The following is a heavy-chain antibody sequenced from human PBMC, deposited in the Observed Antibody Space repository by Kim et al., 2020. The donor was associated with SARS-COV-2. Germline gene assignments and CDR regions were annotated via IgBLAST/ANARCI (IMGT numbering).Heavy chain of an antibody. J-gene: IGHJ6*02. Sequence: GGSLRLSCAASGFTFSSYEMNWVRQAPGKGLEWVSYISSSGSTIYYADSVKGRFTISRDNAKNSLYLQMNSLRAEDTAVYYCARTPRGQWLVPNEWYYYYGMDVWGQGTTVTVSS. V-gene: IGHV3-48*03. D-gene: IGHD6-19*01. CDR3: ARTPRGQWLVPNEWYYYYGMDV. CDR1: GFTFSSYE. CDR2: ISSSGSTI.